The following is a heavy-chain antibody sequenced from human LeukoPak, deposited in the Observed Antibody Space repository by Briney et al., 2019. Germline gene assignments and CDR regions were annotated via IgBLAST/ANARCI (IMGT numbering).Heavy chain of an antibody. Sequence: GASVKVSCKASGYTFTTYAMHWVRQAPGQRLEWMGWINAGNGNTKYSQKFQGRVTITRDTSASTAYMELSSLRSEDTAVYYCARDSPYNYYYYGMDVWGQGTTVTVSS. CDR1: GYTFTTYA. CDR3: ARDSPYNYYYYGMDV. D-gene: IGHD2-2*02. V-gene: IGHV1-3*01. CDR2: INAGNGNT. J-gene: IGHJ6*02.